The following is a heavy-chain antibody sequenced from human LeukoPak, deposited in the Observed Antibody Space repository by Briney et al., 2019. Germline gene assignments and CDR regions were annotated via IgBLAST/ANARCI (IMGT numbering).Heavy chain of an antibody. CDR1: GYSISSGYY. Sequence: SETLSLTCAVSGYSISSGYYWGWIRQPPGKGLEWIGSIYHSGSTYYNPSLKSRVTISVDTSKNQFSLKLSSVTAADTAVYYCARLISGSGGYYHYYYYYYCMDVWGKGTTVTVSS. CDR3: ARLISGSGGYYHYYYYYYCMDV. V-gene: IGHV4-38-2*01. D-gene: IGHD3-22*01. CDR2: IYHSGST. J-gene: IGHJ6*03.